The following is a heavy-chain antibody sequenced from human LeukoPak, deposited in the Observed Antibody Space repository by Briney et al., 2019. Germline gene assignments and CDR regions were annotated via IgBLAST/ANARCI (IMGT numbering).Heavy chain of an antibody. CDR1: GGSISSYY. D-gene: IGHD6-19*01. Sequence: SETLSLTCTVSGGSISSYYWNWIRQPAGKGLEWIGRIHTSGSTHYNPSLKSRVTMSVDTSKNQFSLKLNSVTAADTAVYYCARGKVVAGTPGQNSWDYWGQGTLVTVSS. V-gene: IGHV4-4*07. CDR3: ARGKVVAGTPGQNSWDY. CDR2: IHTSGST. J-gene: IGHJ4*02.